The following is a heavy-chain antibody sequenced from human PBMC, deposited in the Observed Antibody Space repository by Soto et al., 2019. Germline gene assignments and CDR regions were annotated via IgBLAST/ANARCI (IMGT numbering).Heavy chain of an antibody. CDR1: GGSVSSGSYY. J-gene: IGHJ5*02. D-gene: IGHD6-19*01. CDR2: IYYSGTT. Sequence: SETLSLTCTVSGGSVSSGSYYWSWIRQPPGKGLEWIGYIYYSGTTNYNPSLKSRVTISVDTSKNQFSLKLRSVTAADTAVYYCARDPGHSGWYGGWFDPWGQGTLVTVS. V-gene: IGHV4-61*01. CDR3: ARDPGHSGWYGGWFDP.